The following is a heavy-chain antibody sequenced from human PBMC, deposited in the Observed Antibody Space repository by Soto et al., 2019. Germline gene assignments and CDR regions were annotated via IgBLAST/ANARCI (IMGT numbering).Heavy chain of an antibody. CDR1: GLTFSSYA. V-gene: IGHV3-23*01. Sequence: GGSLRLSCAASGLTFSSYAMSWVRQAPGKGLEWVSAISGSGGSKYYADSVKGRFTISRDNSKNTLYLQMNSLRAEDTAVYYCARDYYRFNSGYGFSMDVWGQGTTVTVSS. CDR3: ARDYYRFNSGYGFSMDV. D-gene: IGHD5-12*01. J-gene: IGHJ6*02. CDR2: ISGSGGSK.